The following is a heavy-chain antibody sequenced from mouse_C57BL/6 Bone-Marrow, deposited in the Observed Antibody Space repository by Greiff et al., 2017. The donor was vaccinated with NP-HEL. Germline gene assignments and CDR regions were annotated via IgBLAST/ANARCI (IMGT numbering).Heavy chain of an antibody. Sequence: EVQLQQSGAELVRPGASVKLSCTASGFNITDDYMHWVKQRPEQGLEWIGWIDPENGDTAYASKFQGKATMTADTSSNTAYLQLSSLTSEDTAVYYCTTGARFYYFDYWGQGTALTVSS. V-gene: IGHV14-4*01. CDR3: TTGARFYYFDY. CDR2: IDPENGDT. J-gene: IGHJ2*01. CDR1: GFNITDDY.